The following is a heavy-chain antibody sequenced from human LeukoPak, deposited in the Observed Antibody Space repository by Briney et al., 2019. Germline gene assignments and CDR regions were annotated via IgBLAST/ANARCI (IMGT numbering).Heavy chain of an antibody. V-gene: IGHV1-2*04. CDR3: AREDPPPPNFGYCSGGSCPPGDYYGMDV. Sequence: ASVKVSCKASGYTFTGYYMHWVRQAHGQGLEWMGWINPNSGGTNYAQKFQGWVTMTRDTSISTAYMELSRLRSDDTAVYYCAREDPPPPNFGYCSGGSCPPGDYYGMDVWGQGTTVTVSS. CDR1: GYTFTGYY. CDR2: INPNSGGT. D-gene: IGHD2-15*01. J-gene: IGHJ6*02.